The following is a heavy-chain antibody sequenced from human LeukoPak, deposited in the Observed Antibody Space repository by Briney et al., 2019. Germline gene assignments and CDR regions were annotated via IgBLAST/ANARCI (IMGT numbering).Heavy chain of an antibody. D-gene: IGHD5-24*01. Sequence: PGGSLRLSCAAAGFTFSDHYMDWVRQAPGKGLEWAGRSRNKANGYSTVYAASAKGRFTVSRDESKNSLYLQMNSLTTEDTAVYYCVRGFNSFDVWGQGTMVTVSS. J-gene: IGHJ3*01. CDR2: SRNKANGYST. V-gene: IGHV3-72*01. CDR1: GFTFSDHY. CDR3: VRGFNSFDV.